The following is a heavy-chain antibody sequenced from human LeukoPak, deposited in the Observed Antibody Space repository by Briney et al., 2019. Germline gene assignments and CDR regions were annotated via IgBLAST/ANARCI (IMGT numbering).Heavy chain of an antibody. V-gene: IGHV5-51*01. CDR3: ARLGGYSGYYYYYMDV. CDR1: GYSFTSYW. Sequence: GESLKISCKGSGYSFTSYWIGWVRQMPGKGLEWMGIIYPGDSDTRYSPSFQGQVTISADKSISTAYLQWSSLKASDTAMYYCARLGGYSGYYYYYMDVWGKGTTVTVSS. J-gene: IGHJ6*03. CDR2: IYPGDSDT. D-gene: IGHD3-10*01.